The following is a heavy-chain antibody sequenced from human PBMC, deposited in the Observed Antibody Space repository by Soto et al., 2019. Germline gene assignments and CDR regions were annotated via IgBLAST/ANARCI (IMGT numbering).Heavy chain of an antibody. Sequence: QVQLVESGGAVVQPGRSLRLSCAASGFTFSNYGMHWVRQAPGKGLEWVALISYDGSNKYYADTVKGRFTISRDNSKNTRYLQMNSRRAEDKSVYYCAKVEWEGYSSGGEYYYGMDVWGQGTTVTVSS. D-gene: IGHD6-25*01. J-gene: IGHJ6*02. CDR2: ISYDGSNK. CDR3: AKVEWEGYSSGGEYYYGMDV. V-gene: IGHV3-30*18. CDR1: GFTFSNYG.